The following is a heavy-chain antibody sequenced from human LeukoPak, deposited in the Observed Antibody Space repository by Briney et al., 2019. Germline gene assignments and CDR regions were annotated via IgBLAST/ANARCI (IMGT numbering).Heavy chain of an antibody. J-gene: IGHJ5*02. CDR1: GFSFTSYW. D-gene: IGHD5-18*01. CDR3: ARHGDFTAMIT. Sequence: GESLKISCKGSGFSFTSYWIGWVRQMPGKGLEWMGRIDPSDSYTNYSPSFQGHVTISADKSISTAYLQWSSLKASDTAMCYCARHGDFTAMITWGQGTLVTVSS. CDR2: IDPSDSYT. V-gene: IGHV5-10-1*01.